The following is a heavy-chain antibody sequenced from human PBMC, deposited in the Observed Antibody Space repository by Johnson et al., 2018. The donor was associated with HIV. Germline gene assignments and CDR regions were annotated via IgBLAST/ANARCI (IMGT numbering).Heavy chain of an antibody. J-gene: IGHJ3*02. CDR1: GFTFSSYW. Sequence: VQLVESGGGLVQPGGSLRLSCAASGFTFSSYWMSWVRQAPGKGLEWVANIKQDGSEKYYVDSVKGRFTISRDNAKNSLYLQMNSLRAEDTAVYYCARHLMDRPEGAAFDIWGQGTMVTVSS. CDR2: IKQDGSEK. D-gene: IGHD3-16*01. CDR3: ARHLMDRPEGAAFDI. V-gene: IGHV3-7*01.